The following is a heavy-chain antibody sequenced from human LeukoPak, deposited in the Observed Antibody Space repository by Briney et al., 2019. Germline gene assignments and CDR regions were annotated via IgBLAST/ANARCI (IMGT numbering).Heavy chain of an antibody. CDR3: ARDSGIVVDLGSEYYFDY. V-gene: IGHV1-69*01. CDR1: GGTFSSYA. J-gene: IGHJ4*02. CDR2: IIPIFGTA. Sequence: SVKVSCKDSGGTFSSYAISWVRQAPGQGLEWMGGIIPIFGTANYAQKFQGRVTITADESTSTAYMELSSLRSEDTAVYYCARDSGIVVDLGSEYYFDYWGQGTLVTVSS. D-gene: IGHD3-22*01.